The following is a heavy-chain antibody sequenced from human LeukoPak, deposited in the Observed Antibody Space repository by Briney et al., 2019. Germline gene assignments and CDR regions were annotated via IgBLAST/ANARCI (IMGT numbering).Heavy chain of an antibody. CDR3: AKDKVAVAGTAFFDY. CDR1: GFTFSSYG. D-gene: IGHD6-19*01. CDR2: IWYDGSNK. Sequence: GRSLRLSCAASGFTFSSYGMRWVRQAPGKGLEWVAVIWYDGSNKYYADSVKGRFTISRDNSKNTLYLQMNSLRAEDTAVYYCAKDKVAVAGTAFFDYWGQGTLVTVSS. J-gene: IGHJ4*02. V-gene: IGHV3-33*06.